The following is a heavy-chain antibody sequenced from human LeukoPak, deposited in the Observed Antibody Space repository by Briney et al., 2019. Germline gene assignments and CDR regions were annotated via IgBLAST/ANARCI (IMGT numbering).Heavy chain of an antibody. D-gene: IGHD3-10*01. Sequence: GGSLRLSCAASGFTFSSYSMNWVRQAPGKGLEWVSSISSSSSYIYYADSVKGRFTISRDNAKNSLYLQMNSLRAEDTAVYYCASSFSSGNHYYFDYWGQGTLVTVSS. CDR3: ASSFSSGNHYYFDY. CDR2: ISSSSSYI. V-gene: IGHV3-21*01. J-gene: IGHJ4*02. CDR1: GFTFSSYS.